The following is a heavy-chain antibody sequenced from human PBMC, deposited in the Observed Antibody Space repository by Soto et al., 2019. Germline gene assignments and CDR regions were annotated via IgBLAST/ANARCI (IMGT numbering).Heavy chain of an antibody. V-gene: IGHV4-39*01. Sequence: SETLCLTCNVSGGSISSSRSYWAWIRQPPGKGLEWIANIFYSGSTYYNPSLASRVTVSVDTSKNQFSLKLSSVTAADTAVYICARQPTTADIDLRIDPWGQGTLVTVSS. J-gene: IGHJ5*02. CDR1: GGSISSSRSY. CDR3: ARQPTTADIDLRIDP. CDR2: IFYSGST. D-gene: IGHD2-2*01.